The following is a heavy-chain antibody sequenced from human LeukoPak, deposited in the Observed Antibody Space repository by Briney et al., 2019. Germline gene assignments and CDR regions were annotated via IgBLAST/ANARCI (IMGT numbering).Heavy chain of an antibody. CDR2: ISFDGGNK. Sequence: PGRSLRLSCAASGFTFSSYTLHWVRQAPGKGLEWVAVISFDGGNKYYADSVKGRFTISRDNSKNTLYLQVNSLRPEDTAVYYCAKGGSSGWYEDYFDYWGQGTLVTVSS. CDR3: AKGGSSGWYEDYFDY. D-gene: IGHD6-19*01. J-gene: IGHJ4*02. V-gene: IGHV3-30-3*01. CDR1: GFTFSSYT.